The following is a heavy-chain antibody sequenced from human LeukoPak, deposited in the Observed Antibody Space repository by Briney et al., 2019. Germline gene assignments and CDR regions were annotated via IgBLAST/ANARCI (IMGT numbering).Heavy chain of an antibody. D-gene: IGHD1-14*01. Sequence: PGGSLRLSCAASEFTFSSYEMNWVRQSPGKGLECISYISGDGNTKYYADSVKGRFTISRDNSKNSLYLQMNSLRAEDTAVYYCARASFSGGTPWAFDLWGQGVLVTVSS. CDR1: EFTFSSYE. CDR3: ARASFSGGTPWAFDL. J-gene: IGHJ4*02. CDR2: ISGDGNTK. V-gene: IGHV3-48*03.